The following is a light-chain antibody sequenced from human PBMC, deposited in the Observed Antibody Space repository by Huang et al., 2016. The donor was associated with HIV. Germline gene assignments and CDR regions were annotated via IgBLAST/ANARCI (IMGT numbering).Light chain of an antibody. CDR2: QAS. V-gene: IGKV1-5*03. J-gene: IGKJ1*01. Sequence: DIQMTQSPSTLSASVGDRVTIICRASQSVSRWLAWYKQKPGKAPKLLIYQASTLQNGVPSRFSGSGSGTEFTLTISSLQPDDFATYYCQQYSSYIQWTFGQGTKVEI. CDR1: QSVSRW. CDR3: QQYSSYIQWT.